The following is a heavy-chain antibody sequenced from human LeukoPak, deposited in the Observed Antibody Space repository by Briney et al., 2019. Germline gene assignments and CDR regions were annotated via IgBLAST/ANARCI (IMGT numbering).Heavy chain of an antibody. Sequence: RPSETLSLTCTVSDDSITMYYWTWIRQPPGKGLEWIGYVDHTGSTKFNPSLKSRVTISVDTSKNQFSLKLSSVTAADTAVYYCAREILYFDYWGQGTLVTVSS. D-gene: IGHD2/OR15-2a*01. CDR3: AREILYFDY. V-gene: IGHV4-59*12. J-gene: IGHJ4*02. CDR1: DDSITMYY. CDR2: VDHTGST.